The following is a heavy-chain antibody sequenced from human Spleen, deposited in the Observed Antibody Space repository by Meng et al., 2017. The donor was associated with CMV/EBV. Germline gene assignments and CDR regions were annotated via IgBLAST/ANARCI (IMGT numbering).Heavy chain of an antibody. J-gene: IGHJ4*02. Sequence: INSGCYYWSWIRQHPGKGLEWIGYIYYSGNTYYNSSLKSRLTISVDTSKNQFSLRLSSVTAADTAVYYCARVRGDIVAVPAAYSFDYWGQGTLVTVSS. CDR2: IYYSGNT. V-gene: IGHV4-31*02. D-gene: IGHD2-2*01. CDR3: ARVRGDIVAVPAAYSFDY. CDR1: INSGCYY.